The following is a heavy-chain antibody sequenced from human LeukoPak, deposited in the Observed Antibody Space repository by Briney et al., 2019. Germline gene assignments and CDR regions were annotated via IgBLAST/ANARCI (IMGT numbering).Heavy chain of an antibody. D-gene: IGHD3-16*01. CDR3: AREGYEGWSEGVNP. CDR2: IYYSGST. J-gene: IGHJ5*02. Sequence: PSETLTLTCAVYGGSFSGYYWRWIRNPPGQGMAWIWYIYYSGSTNYNPSLKSRVTISVDTSKNQFSLKLSSVTAADTAVCYCAREGYEGWSEGVNPWGQGTLVTVSS. CDR1: GGSFSGYY. V-gene: IGHV4-59*01.